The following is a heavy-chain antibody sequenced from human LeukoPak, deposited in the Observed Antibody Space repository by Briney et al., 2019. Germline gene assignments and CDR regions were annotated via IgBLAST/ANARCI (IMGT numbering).Heavy chain of an antibody. J-gene: IGHJ6*03. V-gene: IGHV3-30*03. Sequence: PGGSLRLSCAASGFTFSSYGMHWVRQAPGKGLEWVAVISYDGSNKYYADSVKGRFTISRDNSKNTLYLQMNSLRAEDTAVYYCARDDRADSSSWYGFYYMDVWGKGTTVTVSS. CDR2: ISYDGSNK. CDR1: GFTFSSYG. D-gene: IGHD6-13*01. CDR3: ARDDRADSSSWYGFYYMDV.